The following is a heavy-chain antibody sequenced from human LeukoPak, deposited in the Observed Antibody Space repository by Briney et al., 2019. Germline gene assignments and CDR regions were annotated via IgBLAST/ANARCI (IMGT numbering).Heavy chain of an antibody. CDR2: VYYSGST. V-gene: IGHV4-59*01. CDR1: GGSFSGYY. CDR3: ARQMTTLTTGRTFDI. Sequence: SETLSLTCAVYGGSFSGYYWSWIRQPPGKGLEWIGYVYYSGSTNYNPSLKSRVTISVDSSKNQFSLKLSSVTAADTAIYYCARQMTTLTTGRTFDIWGQGTMVTVSS. D-gene: IGHD4-17*01. J-gene: IGHJ3*02.